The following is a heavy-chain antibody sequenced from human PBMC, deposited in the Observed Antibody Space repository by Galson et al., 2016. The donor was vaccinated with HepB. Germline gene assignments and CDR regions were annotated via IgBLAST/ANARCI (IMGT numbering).Heavy chain of an antibody. CDR1: GFVFSNFG. J-gene: IGHJ4*02. Sequence: SLRLSCAASGFVFSNFGLSWVRQAPGKGLEWVASISTRRTTYYSASVPGRFTISRDNSNNTLYLQMNGLRAEDTAVYYCAKERLVRRIFDHWGQGTLLTVSS. CDR2: ISTRRTT. V-gene: IGHV3-23*01. D-gene: IGHD1-1*01. CDR3: AKERLVRRIFDH.